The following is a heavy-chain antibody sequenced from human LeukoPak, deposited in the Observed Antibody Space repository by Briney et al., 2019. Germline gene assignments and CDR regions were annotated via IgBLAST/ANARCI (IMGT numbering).Heavy chain of an antibody. CDR2: ILYDGSHQ. CDR3: ARARNGTLKY. J-gene: IGHJ4*02. Sequence: PGGSLRLSCAASGFTFSHYAMHWVRQAPGKGLEWVAVILYDGSHQYSADSVKGRLTISRDNSRHTLYLQMNSLRPEDTAVYYCARARNGTLKYWGQGTLVTVSS. CDR1: GFTFSHYA. D-gene: IGHD1-26*01. V-gene: IGHV3-30*01.